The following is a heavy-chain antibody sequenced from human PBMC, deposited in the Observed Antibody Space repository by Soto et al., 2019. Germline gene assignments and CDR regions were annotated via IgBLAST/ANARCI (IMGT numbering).Heavy chain of an antibody. J-gene: IGHJ3*02. CDR3: AKDLGYYDDAFDI. CDR1: GFTFSSYA. Sequence: GGSLRLSCAAPGFTFSSYAMSWVRQAPGKGLEWVSAISGSGGSTYYADSVKGRFTISRDNSKNTLYLQMNSLRAEDTAVYYCAKDLGYYDDAFDIWGQGTMVTVSS. CDR2: ISGSGGST. V-gene: IGHV3-23*01. D-gene: IGHD3-22*01.